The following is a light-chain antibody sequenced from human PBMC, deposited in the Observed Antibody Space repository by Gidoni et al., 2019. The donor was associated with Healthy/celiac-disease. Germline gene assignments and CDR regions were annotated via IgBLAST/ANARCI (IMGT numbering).Light chain of an antibody. Sequence: IVLTQSPGTLSLSPGERATLSCRASKSVSSSYLAWYPQKPGQAPRLLIYGASSRATGIPDRFSGSGSGTDFTLTISRLEPEDVAVYYCQQYGSSPRTFGQGTKVEIK. J-gene: IGKJ1*01. CDR3: QQYGSSPRT. V-gene: IGKV3-20*01. CDR2: GAS. CDR1: KSVSSSY.